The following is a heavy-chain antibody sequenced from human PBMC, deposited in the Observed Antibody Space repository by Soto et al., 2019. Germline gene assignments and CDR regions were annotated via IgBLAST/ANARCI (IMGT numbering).Heavy chain of an antibody. CDR3: ARWWVGRYCSGGSCYGDYYYGMDV. V-gene: IGHV3-33*01. J-gene: IGHJ6*02. CDR2: IWYDGSNK. CDR1: GFTFSNYG. D-gene: IGHD2-15*01. Sequence: GGSLRLPCAASGFTFSNYGMHWVRQAPGKGLEWVAVIWYDGSNKYYADSVKGRFTISRDNSKNTLYLQMNSLRAEDTAVYYCARWWVGRYCSGGSCYGDYYYGMDVWGQGTTVTVSS.